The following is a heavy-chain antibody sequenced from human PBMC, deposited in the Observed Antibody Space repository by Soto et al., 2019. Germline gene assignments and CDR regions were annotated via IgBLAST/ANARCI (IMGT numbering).Heavy chain of an antibody. J-gene: IGHJ1*01. CDR2: IKSKTDGGTT. Sequence: GGSLRLSCAVSGFAFSNAWMSWVRQAPGKGLEWVGRIKSKTDGGTTDYAAPVKGRFTISRDDSKNTLYLQMNSLKTEDTAVYYCTTVEMATIRKMAEYFQHWGQGTLVTVSS. CDR3: TTVEMATIRKMAEYFQH. CDR1: GFAFSNAW. V-gene: IGHV3-15*01. D-gene: IGHD5-12*01.